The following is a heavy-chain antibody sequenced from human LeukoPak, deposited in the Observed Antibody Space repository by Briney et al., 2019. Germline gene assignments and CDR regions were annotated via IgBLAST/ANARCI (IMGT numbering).Heavy chain of an antibody. J-gene: IGHJ4*02. V-gene: IGHV1-2*02. CDR3: ARALEYSSSSGPSDY. Sequence: ASVKVSCKASGYTFTGYYMHWVRQAPGQGLEWMGWINPNGGGTNYAQKFQGRVTMTRDTSISTAYMELSRLRSDDTAVYYCARALEYSSSSGPSDYWGQGTLVTVSS. CDR1: GYTFTGYY. D-gene: IGHD6-6*01. CDR2: INPNGGGT.